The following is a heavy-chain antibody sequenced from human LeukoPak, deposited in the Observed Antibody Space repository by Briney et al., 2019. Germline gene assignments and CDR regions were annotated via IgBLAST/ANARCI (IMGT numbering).Heavy chain of an antibody. Sequence: GGSLRLSCAASGFTFSSYGMHWVRQAPGKGLEWVAFIRYDGSNKYYADSVKGRFTISRDNSKNTLYLQMNSLRAEDTAVYYCAKEHGGSSWYEDAFDIWGQGTMVTVSS. V-gene: IGHV3-30*02. CDR2: IRYDGSNK. D-gene: IGHD6-13*01. J-gene: IGHJ3*02. CDR1: GFTFSSYG. CDR3: AKEHGGSSWYEDAFDI.